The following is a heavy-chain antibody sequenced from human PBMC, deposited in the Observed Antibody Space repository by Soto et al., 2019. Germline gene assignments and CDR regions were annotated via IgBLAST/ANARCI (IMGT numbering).Heavy chain of an antibody. CDR1: GFTFDNYA. CDR3: AKVSLGATTITDFYYYGMDV. CDR2: ITGSGEIT. Sequence: GGSLRLSCAASGFTFDNYAMNWVRQAPGKGLEWVSGITGSGEITYYADSVKGRFTISRDNSKNTLYVQLNSLRVEDTAIYYCAKVSLGATTITDFYYYGMDVWGQGTMVTVSS. J-gene: IGHJ6*02. D-gene: IGHD1-26*01. V-gene: IGHV3-23*01.